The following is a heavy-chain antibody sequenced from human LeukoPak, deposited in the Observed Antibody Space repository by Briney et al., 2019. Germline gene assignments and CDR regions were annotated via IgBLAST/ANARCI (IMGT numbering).Heavy chain of an antibody. J-gene: IGHJ5*02. CDR3: ARGRGKTTYYVFGRGYPKTWSTP. D-gene: IGHD3-3*01. CDR1: GYTFTSYD. Sequence: ASVKVSCKASGYTFTSYDINWVRQATGQGLEWMGWMNPNSGNTGYAQKFQGRVTMTRNTSISTAYMELSSLRSEDTAVYYCARGRGKTTYYVFGRGYPKTWSTPGAEETLVT. CDR2: MNPNSGNT. V-gene: IGHV1-8*01.